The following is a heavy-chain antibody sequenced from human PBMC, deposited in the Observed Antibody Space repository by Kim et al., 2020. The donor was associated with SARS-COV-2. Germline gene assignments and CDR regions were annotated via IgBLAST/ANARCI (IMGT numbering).Heavy chain of an antibody. CDR1: GGSISSYY. J-gene: IGHJ3*02. V-gene: IGHV4-59*01. CDR3: ARSDGDFDAFDI. D-gene: IGHD4-17*01. CDR2: IYYSGST. Sequence: SETLSLTCTVSGGSISSYYWSWIRQPPGKGLEWIGYIYYSGSTNYNPSLKSRVTISVDTSKNQFSLKLSSVTAADTAVYYCARSDGDFDAFDIWGQGTMVTVSS.